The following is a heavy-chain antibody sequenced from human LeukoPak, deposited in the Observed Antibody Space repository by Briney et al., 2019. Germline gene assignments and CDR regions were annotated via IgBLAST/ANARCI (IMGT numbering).Heavy chain of an antibody. D-gene: IGHD3-22*01. Sequence: GGSLRLSCAASGFTLSSYAMSWVRQAPGKGLEWVSAISDSGNTYHADSVKCRFTISREHSKNTLYLQMKRLRAEDTAVYYCAKSEGEPPLYYYDSSGYYLVGYFDYWGQGTLVTVSS. V-gene: IGHV3-23*01. CDR2: ISDSGNT. J-gene: IGHJ4*02. CDR1: GFTLSSYA. CDR3: AKSEGEPPLYYYDSSGYYLVGYFDY.